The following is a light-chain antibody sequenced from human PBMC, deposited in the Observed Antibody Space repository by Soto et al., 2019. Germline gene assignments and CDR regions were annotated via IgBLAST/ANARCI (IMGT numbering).Light chain of an antibody. CDR2: EVN. CDR3: SAYIASITSHV. V-gene: IGLV2-18*02. CDR1: SSDVGSHKS. Sequence: QSALTQPPSVSGSPGPSVTISCSGSSSDVGSHKSVSWYKQDPGTYPKLMIFEVNNRPSGVPDRFSESKSGNTASLTISGLQPEDEADYYCSAYIASITSHVFGTGTKVTVL. J-gene: IGLJ1*01.